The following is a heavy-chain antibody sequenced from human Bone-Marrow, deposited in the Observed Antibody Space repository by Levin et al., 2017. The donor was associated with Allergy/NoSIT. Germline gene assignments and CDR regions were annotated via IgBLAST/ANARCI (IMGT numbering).Heavy chain of an antibody. D-gene: IGHD6-13*01. V-gene: IGHV3-30*18. CDR2: ISYDGSNK. Sequence: GESLKISCAASGFTFSSYGMHWVRQAPGKGLEWVAVISYDGSNKYYADSVKGRFTISRDNSKNTLYLQMNSLRAEDTAVYYCAKDPSNILYSSSWYHYYYGMDVWGQGTTVTVSS. J-gene: IGHJ6*02. CDR1: GFTFSSYG. CDR3: AKDPSNILYSSSWYHYYYGMDV.